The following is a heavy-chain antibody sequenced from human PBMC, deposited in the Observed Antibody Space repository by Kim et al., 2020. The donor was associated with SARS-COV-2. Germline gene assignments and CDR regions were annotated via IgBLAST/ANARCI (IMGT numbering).Heavy chain of an antibody. J-gene: IGHJ6*03. CDR2: T. CDR3: ARDNRYYYMDV. Sequence: TDYAQKLQGRVTMTTDTSTNTAYMELRILRSDDTAVYYCARDNRYYYMDVWGKGTTVTVSS. V-gene: IGHV1-18*01.